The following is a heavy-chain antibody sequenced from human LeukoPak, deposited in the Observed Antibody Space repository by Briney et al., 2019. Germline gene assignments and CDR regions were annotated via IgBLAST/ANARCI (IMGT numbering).Heavy chain of an antibody. J-gene: IGHJ4*02. Sequence: SETLSLTCAVYGGSFSGYYWSWIRQPPGKGLEWIGEINHSGSTNYNPSLKSRVTISVDTSKNQFSLKLSSVTAADTAVYYCARGGLKRWLQLFLDYWGQGTLVTVSS. CDR3: ARGGLKRWLQLFLDY. CDR2: INHSGST. V-gene: IGHV4-34*01. D-gene: IGHD5-24*01. CDR1: GGSFSGYY.